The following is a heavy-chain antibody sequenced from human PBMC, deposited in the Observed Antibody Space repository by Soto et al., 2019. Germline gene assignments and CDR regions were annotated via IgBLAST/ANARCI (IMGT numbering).Heavy chain of an antibody. CDR3: ARCYGDYDFDY. Sequence: QLQLQESGPGLVKTSETLSLTCTVSGGSISSTSCYWGWIRQPPGKGLEWIGSIYYSGSTYYNPSLKSRVIISVDTSKNQFSLKLSSVTAADTAVYYCARCYGDYDFDYWGQGTLVTVSS. V-gene: IGHV4-39*01. CDR1: GGSISSTSCY. D-gene: IGHD4-17*01. CDR2: IYYSGST. J-gene: IGHJ4*02.